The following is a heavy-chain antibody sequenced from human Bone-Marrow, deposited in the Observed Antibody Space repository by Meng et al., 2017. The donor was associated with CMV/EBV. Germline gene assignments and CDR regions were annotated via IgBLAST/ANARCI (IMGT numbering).Heavy chain of an antibody. CDR1: GDSVSSNSAA. CDR3: VRSQYYDILTGYYRFDY. CDR2: TYYSSKWYN. V-gene: IGHV6-1*01. D-gene: IGHD3-9*01. J-gene: IGHJ4*02. Sequence: SCAISGDSVSSNSAAWNWIRQSPSRGLEWLGRTYYSSKWYNDYAVSVKSRITITPDTSKNQFFLQLNSVTPEDTAVYYCVRSQYYDILTGYYRFDYWGQGPLVPVSS.